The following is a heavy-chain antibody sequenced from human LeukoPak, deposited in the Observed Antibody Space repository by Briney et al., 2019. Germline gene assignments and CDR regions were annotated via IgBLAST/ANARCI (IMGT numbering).Heavy chain of an antibody. D-gene: IGHD3-16*01. CDR2: INPSGGST. V-gene: IGHV1-46*01. CDR3: AAYDYVWGSYSPFDY. CDR1: GYTFTSYY. J-gene: IGHJ4*02. Sequence: GASVKVSCKASGYTFTSYYMHWVRQAPGQGLEWMGIINPSGGSTSYAQKFQGRVTMTRDTSTSTVYMELSSLRSEDTAVYYCAAYDYVWGSYSPFDYWGQETLVTVSS.